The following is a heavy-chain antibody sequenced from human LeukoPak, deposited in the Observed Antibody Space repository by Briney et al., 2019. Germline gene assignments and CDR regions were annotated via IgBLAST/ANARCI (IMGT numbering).Heavy chain of an antibody. CDR2: VNTNSGGT. D-gene: IGHD3-10*01. J-gene: IGHJ4*02. Sequence: ASVKVSCKASGYTFTNFDIMWVRQATGQGLEWMGWVNTNSGGTGYAQKFQGRVSMTRDTPIGTAYMELSSLRSEDTAIYYCARGRGGTIIRGYLDSWGQGTLVSVSS. CDR3: ARGRGGTIIRGYLDS. V-gene: IGHV1-8*01. CDR1: GYTFTNFD.